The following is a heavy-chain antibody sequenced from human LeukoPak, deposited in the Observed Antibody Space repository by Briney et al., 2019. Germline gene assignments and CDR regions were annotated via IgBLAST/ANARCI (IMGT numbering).Heavy chain of an antibody. D-gene: IGHD2-8*02. CDR3: ARMHCTGGGGCSIRMGASHI. J-gene: IGHJ3*02. V-gene: IGHV3-21*01. CDR1: GFTFSTYD. Sequence: PGGSLRLSCAASGFTFSTYDMNWVRQAPGKGLEWVSSISTTSRYIYYADPVRGRFTISRDNARNSLYLQMNSLSVEDTALYYCARMHCTGGGGCSIRMGASHIWGQGTMVTVSS. CDR2: ISTTSRYI.